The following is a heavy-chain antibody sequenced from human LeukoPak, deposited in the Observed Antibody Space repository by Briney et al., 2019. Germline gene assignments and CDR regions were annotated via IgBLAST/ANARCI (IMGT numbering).Heavy chain of an antibody. J-gene: IGHJ6*03. V-gene: IGHV4-34*01. CDR1: GGSFSGYY. Sequence: SPSLSLTCAVYGGSFSGYYSGSTRHPPGKGRGWMGEINLSGSTTTSPSLKSRVSLSAQTSKNQFSLKLSSLPAADTAVYCGARSGLSATVTAYYKDVWGKGTTVTVSS. CDR2: INLSGST. CDR3: ARSGLSATVTAYYKDV. D-gene: IGHD2-21*02.